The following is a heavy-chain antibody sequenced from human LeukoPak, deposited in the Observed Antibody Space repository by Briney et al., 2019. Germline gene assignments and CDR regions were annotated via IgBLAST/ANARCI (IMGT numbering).Heavy chain of an antibody. V-gene: IGHV3-NL1*01. Sequence: TGGSLRLSCAASGFTFSSYGMHWVRQAPGKGLEWVSVIYSGGNTYYADSVKGRFTISRDNSKNTLYLQMNSLRAEDTAVYYCARSLGVPYYFDYWGQGTLVTVSS. CDR3: ARSLGVPYYFDY. J-gene: IGHJ4*02. CDR2: IYSGGNT. CDR1: GFTFSSYG. D-gene: IGHD3-10*01.